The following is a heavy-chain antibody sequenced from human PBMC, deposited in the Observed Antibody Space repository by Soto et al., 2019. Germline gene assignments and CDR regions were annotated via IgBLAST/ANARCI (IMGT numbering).Heavy chain of an antibody. Sequence: GGSLRLSCAASGFTFSSYGMHWVRQAPGKGLEWVAVISYDGSNKYYADSVKGRFTISRDNSKNTLYLQMNSLRAEDTAVYSCAKDKERGHYFDYWGQGTLVTVSS. CDR3: AKDKERGHYFDY. CDR1: GFTFSSYG. J-gene: IGHJ4*02. CDR2: ISYDGSNK. V-gene: IGHV3-30*18.